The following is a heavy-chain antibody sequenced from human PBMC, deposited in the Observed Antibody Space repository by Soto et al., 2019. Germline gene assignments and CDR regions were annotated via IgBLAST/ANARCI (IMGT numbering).Heavy chain of an antibody. Sequence: VGSLRLSCAASGFTFSSYAMQWVRQAPGKGLEWVSLISYDGSKNYYADSVQGRFTISRDDSKNTLYLQMNSLRADDTAVYYCARIVGPVAYCDSNSCSENNWFDSWGQGTLVTVSS. CDR1: GFTFSSYA. CDR2: ISYDGSKN. J-gene: IGHJ5*01. V-gene: IGHV3-30-3*01. CDR3: ARIVGPVAYCDSNSCSENNWFDS. D-gene: IGHD2-2*01.